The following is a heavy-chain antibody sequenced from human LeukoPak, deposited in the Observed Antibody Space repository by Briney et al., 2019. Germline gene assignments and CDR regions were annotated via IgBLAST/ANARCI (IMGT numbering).Heavy chain of an antibody. J-gene: IGHJ4*02. D-gene: IGHD6-19*01. CDR3: AHTPWLDYFDY. Sequence: SGPTLVKPTQTLTLTCTFSGFSLSTSGVGVGWIRQSPGKALEWLAVIYWDDDKRYSPSLKTRLTITKDTSKNQVVLTMTSRDPVDTATYYCAHTPWLDYFDYWGQGTLATVSS. CDR1: GFSLSTSGVG. V-gene: IGHV2-5*02. CDR2: IYWDDDK.